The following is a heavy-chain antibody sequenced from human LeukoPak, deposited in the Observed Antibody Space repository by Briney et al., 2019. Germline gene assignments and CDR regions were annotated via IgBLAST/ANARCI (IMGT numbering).Heavy chain of an antibody. V-gene: IGHV4-59*01. CDR3: ARASDRGYFDH. Sequence: PETMSLTCTVYGGSISDNFWSWIRQPPGEGLEWIGYIYSSGNTNYNPSLKSRVTISVDTSKNQFSLKLTSVTAADTATYYCARASDRGYFDHWGQGTLVTVSS. D-gene: IGHD1-14*01. CDR2: IYSSGNT. CDR1: GGSISDNF. J-gene: IGHJ4*02.